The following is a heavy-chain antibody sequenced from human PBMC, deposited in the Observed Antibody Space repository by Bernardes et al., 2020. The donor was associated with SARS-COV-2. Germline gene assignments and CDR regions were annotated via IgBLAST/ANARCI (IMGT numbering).Heavy chain of an antibody. J-gene: IGHJ4*02. V-gene: IGHV5-51*01. CDR3: ARLGGQWLDHLEY. Sequence: GESLKISCKGSGYSFTTYWIGWVRQMPGKGLEWMGIIYPGDSDTRYSPSFQGQVTISADKSNSTAYLQWNSLKAPDTAMYYCARLGGQWLDHLEYWGQGTLVTVSS. CDR2: IYPGDSDT. CDR1: GYSFTTYW. D-gene: IGHD6-19*01.